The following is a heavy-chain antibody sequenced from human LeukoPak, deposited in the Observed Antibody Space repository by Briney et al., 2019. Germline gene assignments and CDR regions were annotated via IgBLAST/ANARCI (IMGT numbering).Heavy chain of an antibody. Sequence: SVKVSCKASGGTFSSYAISWVRQAPGQGLEWMGRIIPIFGIANYAQKFQGRATITADKSTSTAYMELSSLRSEDTAVYYCAKGREIAVAGFEDWFDPWGQGTLVTVSS. J-gene: IGHJ5*02. CDR1: GGTFSSYA. CDR2: IIPIFGIA. D-gene: IGHD6-19*01. CDR3: AKGREIAVAGFEDWFDP. V-gene: IGHV1-69*04.